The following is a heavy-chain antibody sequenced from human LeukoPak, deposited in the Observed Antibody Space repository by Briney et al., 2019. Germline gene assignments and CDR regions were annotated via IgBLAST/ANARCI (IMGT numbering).Heavy chain of an antibody. CDR1: GFTFSSYA. CDR2: ISGSGGST. V-gene: IGHV3-23*01. Sequence: PGGSLRLSCAASGFTFSSYAMSWVRQAPGKGLEWVSAISGSGGSTYYADSVKGRFTISRDNSKNTLYLQMSSLRAEDTALYYCAKPGETSNYFFDSWGQGTLVTVSS. CDR3: AKPGETSNYFFDS. D-gene: IGHD1-1*01. J-gene: IGHJ4*02.